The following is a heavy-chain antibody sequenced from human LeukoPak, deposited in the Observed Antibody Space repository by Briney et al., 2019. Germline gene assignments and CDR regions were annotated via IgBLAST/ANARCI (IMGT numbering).Heavy chain of an antibody. CDR2: ISSRSSYI. CDR1: GFTFSTYS. V-gene: IGHV3-21*01. D-gene: IGHD6-13*01. J-gene: IGHJ4*02. Sequence: GGSLRLSCAASGFTFSTYSMNWVRQAPGKGLEWVSSISSRSSYIYYADSVKGRFTISRDNAKNSLYLQMNSLRAEDTAVYYCAREGQQLAFDYWGQGTLVTVSS. CDR3: AREGQQLAFDY.